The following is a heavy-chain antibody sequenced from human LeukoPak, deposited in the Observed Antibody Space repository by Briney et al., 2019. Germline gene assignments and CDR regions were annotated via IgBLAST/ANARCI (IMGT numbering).Heavy chain of an antibody. V-gene: IGHV3-53*01. D-gene: IGHD6-13*01. J-gene: IGHJ4*02. CDR3: ARGGYSSSWYADY. Sequence: GGSLRLSCTVSGFTVSSNSMSWVRQAPGKGLEWVSFIYSDNTHYSDSVKGRFTISRDNSKNTLYLQMNSLRAEDTGLYYCARGGYSSSWYADYWGQGTLVTVSS. CDR2: IYSDNT. CDR1: GFTVSSNS.